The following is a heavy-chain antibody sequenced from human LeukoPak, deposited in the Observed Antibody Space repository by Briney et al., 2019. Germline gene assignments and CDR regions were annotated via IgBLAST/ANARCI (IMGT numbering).Heavy chain of an antibody. J-gene: IGHJ5*02. CDR2: INHSGST. V-gene: IGHV4-34*01. CDR3: APHSRITMVRGVLGWFDP. D-gene: IGHD3-10*01. Sequence: PXGKGLEWIGEINHSGSTNYNPSLKSRVTISVDTSKIQFSLKLSSVTAADTAVYYCAPHSRITMVRGVLGWFDPWGQGTLVTVSS.